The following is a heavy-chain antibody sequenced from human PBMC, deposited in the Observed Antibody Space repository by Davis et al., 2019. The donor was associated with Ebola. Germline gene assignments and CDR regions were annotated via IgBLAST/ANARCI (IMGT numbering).Heavy chain of an antibody. J-gene: IGHJ3*02. CDR2: ISAYNGNT. CDR1: GYSFGGYY. V-gene: IGHV1-18*04. D-gene: IGHD2-15*01. CDR3: ARAIVVVVAAKIDAFDI. Sequence: ASVKVSCKASGYSFGGYYIHWVRQVPGQGLEWMGWISAYNGNTNYAQKLQGRVTMTTDTSTSTAYMELRSLRSDDTAVYYCARAIVVVVAAKIDAFDIWGQGTMVTVSS.